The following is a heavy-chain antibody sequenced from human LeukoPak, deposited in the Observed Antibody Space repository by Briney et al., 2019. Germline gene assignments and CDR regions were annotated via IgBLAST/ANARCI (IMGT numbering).Heavy chain of an antibody. CDR1: LGSISSYY. D-gene: IGHD2-21*02. J-gene: IGHJ5*02. CDR3: ARVVRGAVTSNCFDP. CDR2: IYYSGST. V-gene: IGHV4-59*01. Sequence: SGSLSLTRTVSLGSISSYYLGSIRQPPARGVEGMGYIYYSGSTNYNPSLKSRVTMSVDTCNNEFSLRLTSVTAAGTAMYYCARVVRGAVTSNCFDPWGKGTLVTVSS.